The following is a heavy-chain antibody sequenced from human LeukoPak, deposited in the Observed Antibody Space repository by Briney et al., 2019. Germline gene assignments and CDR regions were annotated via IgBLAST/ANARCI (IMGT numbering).Heavy chain of an antibody. Sequence: GESLKISCAASGFTVSSNYMSWVRQAPGKGLEWVSVIHSGGSTYYADSVKGRFTISRDKSKNTLYLQMNSLRSEDTAVYYCARTIDDFWSGYYPLDWGQGTLVTVSS. CDR1: GFTVSSNY. J-gene: IGHJ4*02. CDR3: ARTIDDFWSGYYPLD. CDR2: IHSGGST. D-gene: IGHD3-3*01. V-gene: IGHV3-53*01.